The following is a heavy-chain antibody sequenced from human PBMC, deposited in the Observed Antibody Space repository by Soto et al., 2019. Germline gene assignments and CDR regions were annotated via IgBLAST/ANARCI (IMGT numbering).Heavy chain of an antibody. CDR2: INAGKGNT. V-gene: IGHV1-3*01. J-gene: IGHJ4*02. Sequence: ASVKVSCKASGYTLTRYAMHWVRQAPGQRLERMAWINAGKGNTKYAQNFQGRVTMTTDTSTSTAYMELRSLRSDDTAVYYCVRGGTPVDYWDQGPWITDS. D-gene: IGHD3-16*01. CDR1: GYTLTRYA. CDR3: VRGGTPVDY.